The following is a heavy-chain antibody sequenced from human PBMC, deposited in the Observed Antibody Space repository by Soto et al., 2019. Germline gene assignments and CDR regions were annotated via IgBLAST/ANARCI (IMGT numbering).Heavy chain of an antibody. V-gene: IGHV3-53*01. D-gene: IGHD2-15*01. CDR2: IYRHGDT. CDR3: ARKTDSGGKGGF. Sequence: EVRLVESCGDLLQPGGSLRLSCSASGFTVSNYSMYWFRQPPGKGMEWVSIIYRHGDTRYAESVRGRFTVSRDNSKNTLYLQTDSQRSESKAVEDWARKTDSGGKGGFWGQGTMVTVSP. CDR1: GFTVSNYS. J-gene: IGHJ4*02.